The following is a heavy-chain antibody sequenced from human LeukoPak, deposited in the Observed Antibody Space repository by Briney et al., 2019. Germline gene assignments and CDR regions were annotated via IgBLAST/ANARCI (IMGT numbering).Heavy chain of an antibody. CDR1: GYFFTNYG. Sequence: GASVKVSCKASGYFFTNYGFSWVRQAPGQGLEWMGWISAYNGNTNYAQKLQGRVTMTTDTSTSAAYMELRSLRPDDTAVYYCARDTPPRVLRFLEWLSTEVGSLDYWGQGTLVTVSS. CDR2: ISAYNGNT. J-gene: IGHJ4*02. V-gene: IGHV1-18*01. D-gene: IGHD3-3*01. CDR3: ARDTPPRVLRFLEWLSTEVGSLDY.